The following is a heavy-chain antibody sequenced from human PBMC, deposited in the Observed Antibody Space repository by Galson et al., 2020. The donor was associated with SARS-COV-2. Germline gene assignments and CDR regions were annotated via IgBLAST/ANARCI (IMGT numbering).Heavy chain of an antibody. CDR2: ISSSSSYI. CDR1: GFTFSSYS. Sequence: GGSLRLSCAASGFTFSSYSMNWVRQAPGKGLEWVSSISSSSSYIYYADSVKGRFTISRDNAKNSLYLQMNSLRAEDTAVYYCARIGAAAPETYYYYGMDVWGQGTTVTVSS. D-gene: IGHD6-13*01. V-gene: IGHV3-21*01. CDR3: ARIGAAAPETYYYYGMDV. J-gene: IGHJ6*02.